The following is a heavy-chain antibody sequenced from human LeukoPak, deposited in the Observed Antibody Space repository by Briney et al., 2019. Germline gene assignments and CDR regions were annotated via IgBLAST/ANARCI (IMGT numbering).Heavy chain of an antibody. CDR3: AKGVIAYDSPDWFDP. J-gene: IGHJ5*02. D-gene: IGHD3-16*01. V-gene: IGHV3-23*01. CDR1: GFTFSSYA. Sequence: GGSLRLSCAASGFTFSSYAMSWVRQAPGKGLEWVSAISGSGGSTYYADSVKGRFTISRDNSKNTLYLQMNSLRAEDTAVYYCAKGVIAYDSPDWFDPWGQGTLVTVSS. CDR2: ISGSGGST.